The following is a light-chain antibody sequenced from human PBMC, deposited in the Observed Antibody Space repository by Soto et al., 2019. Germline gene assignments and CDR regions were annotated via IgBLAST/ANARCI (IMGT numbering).Light chain of an antibody. CDR2: GAS. CDR1: QSISRTF. V-gene: IGKV3-20*01. CDR3: QQYESSVT. Sequence: EIVLTQSPGSLSLSPGERATLSCRASQSISRTFFAWYQQKAGQAPRLLIYGASSRATGIPDRFTGSGSGTDFTLTISRLEPDDFAVYFCQQYESSVTFGQGTKVEVK. J-gene: IGKJ1*01.